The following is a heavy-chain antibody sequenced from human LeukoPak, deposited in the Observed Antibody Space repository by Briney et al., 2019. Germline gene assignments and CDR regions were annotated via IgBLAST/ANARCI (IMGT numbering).Heavy chain of an antibody. V-gene: IGHV3-23*01. CDR3: AKGRGSYTTGYYYYYMDV. D-gene: IGHD1-26*01. CDR1: GFIFSSYV. J-gene: IGHJ6*03. Sequence: GGSLRLSCAASGFIFSSYVMSWVRQAPGKGLEWVSGISGSGGGTYYADSVKGRFTISRDNSKNTLYLQMNSLRAEDTAVYYCAKGRGSYTTGYYYYYMDVWGKGTTVTVSS. CDR2: ISGSGGGT.